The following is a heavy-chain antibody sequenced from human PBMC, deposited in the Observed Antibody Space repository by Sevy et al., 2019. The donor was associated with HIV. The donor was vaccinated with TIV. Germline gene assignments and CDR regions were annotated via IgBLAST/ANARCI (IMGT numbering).Heavy chain of an antibody. D-gene: IGHD1-26*01. CDR3: AGENAWGRGYS. CDR2: IYYNGHI. V-gene: IGHV4-59*08. Sequence: ETLSLTCTVSGGSINSLYWNWIRQPPGKGLEWIANIYYNGHINYNPSLKGRVTLSLDTSKNQFSLRLSSVTAADTAMYYCAGENAWGRGYSWGQGTLVTVSS. J-gene: IGHJ4*02. CDR1: GGSINSLY.